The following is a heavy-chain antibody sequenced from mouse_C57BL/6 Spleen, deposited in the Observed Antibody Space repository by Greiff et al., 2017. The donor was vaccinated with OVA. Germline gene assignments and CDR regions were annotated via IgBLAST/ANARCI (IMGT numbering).Heavy chain of an antibody. CDR2: IWRGGST. D-gene: IGHD2-10*02. J-gene: IGHJ3*01. Sequence: QVQLQQSGPGLVQPSQSLSITCTASGFSLTSYGVHWVRQSPGKGLEWLGVIWRGGSTDSNAAFISRLSISKDNSKSQVFFKMNSLQADDTAIYYCARYGTAWFAYWGQGTLVTVSA. CDR3: ARYGTAWFAY. CDR1: GFSLTSYG. V-gene: IGHV2-2*01.